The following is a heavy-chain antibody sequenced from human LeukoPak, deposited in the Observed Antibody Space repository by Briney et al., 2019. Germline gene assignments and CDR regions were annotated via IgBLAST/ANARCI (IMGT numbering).Heavy chain of an antibody. CDR1: AFTFSSYA. J-gene: IGHJ4*02. CDR3: AKDQSRDYGSGSYFRGIFGY. V-gene: IGHV3-23*01. CDR2: ISYSGGST. Sequence: PGWSLRLSCAASAFTFSSYAMSWVGQAPGKELDWDSTISYSGGSTYYADSVKDRFTISRDNSKNTLYLQMNSLRAEDTAVYYCAKDQSRDYGSGSYFRGIFGYWGQGTLVTVSS. D-gene: IGHD3-10*01.